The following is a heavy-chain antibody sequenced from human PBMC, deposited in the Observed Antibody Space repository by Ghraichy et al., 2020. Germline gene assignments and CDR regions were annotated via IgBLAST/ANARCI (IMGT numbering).Heavy chain of an antibody. V-gene: IGHV5-51*01. Sequence: GESLNISCKVSGQKFNTHWIGWVRQMPGKGLEWMGIIFLDDSDIRYSRSFEGQVTISADKSNTTAYLQWASLRASDTAIYYCATTRVNVLRGLVIPSWFDPWGQGTRVTVSS. CDR1: GQKFNTHW. CDR3: ATTRVNVLRGLVIPSWFDP. CDR2: IFLDDSDI. D-gene: IGHD3-10*01. J-gene: IGHJ5*02.